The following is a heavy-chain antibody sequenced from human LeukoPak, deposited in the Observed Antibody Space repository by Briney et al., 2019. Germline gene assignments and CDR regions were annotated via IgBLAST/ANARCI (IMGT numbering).Heavy chain of an antibody. V-gene: IGHV3-48*04. CDR2: ISSSGSTI. J-gene: IGHJ4*02. D-gene: IGHD6-13*01. CDR1: GFTFSTYG. CDR3: AREDASSWDY. Sequence: GGSLRLSCEASGFTFSTYGMSWVRQAPGKGLEWVSYISSSGSTIYYADSVKGRFTISRDNAKNSLYLQMNSLRAEDTAVYYCAREDASSWDYWGQGILVTVSS.